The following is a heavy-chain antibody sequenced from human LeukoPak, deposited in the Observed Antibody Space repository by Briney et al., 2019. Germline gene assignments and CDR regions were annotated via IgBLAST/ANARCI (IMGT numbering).Heavy chain of an antibody. J-gene: IGHJ4*02. CDR2: ISWDGGST. D-gene: IGHD2-15*01. CDR1: GFTFDDYA. V-gene: IGHV3-43D*03. CDR3: AKVARSGGSCYDY. Sequence: GGSLRLSFAASGFTFDDYAMHWVRQAPGKGLEWVSLISWDGGSTYYADSVKGRFTISRDNSKNSLYLQMNSLRAEDTALYYCAKVARSGGSCYDYWGQGTLVTVSS.